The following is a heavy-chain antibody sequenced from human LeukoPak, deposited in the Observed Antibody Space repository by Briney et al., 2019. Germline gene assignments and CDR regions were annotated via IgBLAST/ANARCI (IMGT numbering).Heavy chain of an antibody. J-gene: IGHJ4*02. CDR2: IYYSGST. CDR1: GGSISSSNYY. V-gene: IGHV4-39*07. Sequence: SETLSLTCTVSGGSISSSNYYWGWIRQPPGKGLEWIGSIYYSGSTYYNPSLKSRVTISVDTSKNQFSLKLSSVTAADTAVYYCARDGLSYGNYYDSSGQRSYFDYWGQGTLVTVSS. D-gene: IGHD3-22*01. CDR3: ARDGLSYGNYYDSSGQRSYFDY.